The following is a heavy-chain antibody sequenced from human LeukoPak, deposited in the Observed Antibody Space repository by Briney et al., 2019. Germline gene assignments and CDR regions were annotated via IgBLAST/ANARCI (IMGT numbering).Heavy chain of an antibody. V-gene: IGHV4-39*01. J-gene: IGHJ4*02. CDR3: ARHVGSGSRRTDY. CDR2: FSYSGTT. D-gene: IGHD3-10*01. Sequence: SETLSLTCTVSIASINSSPYFWAWIRQSPGKGLEWVGSFSYSGTTYYNPSLKSRVTISVDTSKNQFSLKLSSVTAADTAVYYCARHVGSGSRRTDYWGQGILVTVSS. CDR1: IASINSSPYF.